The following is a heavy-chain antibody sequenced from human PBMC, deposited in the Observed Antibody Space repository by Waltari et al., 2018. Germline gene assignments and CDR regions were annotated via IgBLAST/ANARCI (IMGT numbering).Heavy chain of an antibody. CDR1: GFTFSSYG. CDR3: AKDRGTVTTWYFDY. V-gene: IGHV3-30*02. CDR2: IRYDGSNK. Sequence: QVQLVESGGGVVQPGGSLRLSCAAPGFTFSSYGMHWVRQPPGKGLEWVAFIRYDGSNKYYADSVKGRFTISRDNSKNTLYLQMNSLRAEDTAVYYCAKDRGTVTTWYFDYWGQGTLVTVSS. D-gene: IGHD4-17*01. J-gene: IGHJ4*02.